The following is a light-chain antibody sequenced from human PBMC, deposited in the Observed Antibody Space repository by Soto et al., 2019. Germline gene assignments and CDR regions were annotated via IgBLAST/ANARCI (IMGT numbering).Light chain of an antibody. V-gene: IGKV3-20*01. CDR2: GAS. CDR1: QSVSSTY. Sequence: EIVLTQSPGTLSLSPGERATPSCRASQSVSSTYLAWYQQKPGQAPRLLIHGASSRATGIPDRVSGSGSGTDFTLTISRLEPEDFAVYSCQQYGSSPLTFGGGTKVEIK. CDR3: QQYGSSPLT. J-gene: IGKJ4*01.